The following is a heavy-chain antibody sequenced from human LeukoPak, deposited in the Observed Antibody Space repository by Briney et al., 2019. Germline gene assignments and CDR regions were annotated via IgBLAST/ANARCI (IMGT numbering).Heavy chain of an antibody. V-gene: IGHV1-18*01. CDR1: GYTFPNYG. D-gene: IGHD3-10*01. J-gene: IGHJ4*02. CDR3: VRAMVRGLSAFDY. Sequence: GASVKVSCRASGYTFPNYGFSWVRQAPGQGLEWMGWISAFNGNRNYAQKFQGRVTLTTDTSTSAAYMELRSLRSDDTAVYYCVRAMVRGLSAFDYWGQGTLVTVSS. CDR2: ISAFNGNR.